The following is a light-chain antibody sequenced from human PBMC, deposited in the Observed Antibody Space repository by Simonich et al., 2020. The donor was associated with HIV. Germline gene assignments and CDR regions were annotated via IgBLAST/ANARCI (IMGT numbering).Light chain of an antibody. V-gene: IGLV2-14*03. J-gene: IGLJ2*01. CDR2: DVS. Sequence: QSALTQPASVSGSPGPSITISCTGTSSDVGGYNYVCWYQQHPGKAPKLMIYDVSKRPSGVSNRFAGSKSGNTASLTISGLQAEDEADYYCSSYTSSSTWVFGGGTKLTVL. CDR3: SSYTSSSTWV. CDR1: SSDVGGYNY.